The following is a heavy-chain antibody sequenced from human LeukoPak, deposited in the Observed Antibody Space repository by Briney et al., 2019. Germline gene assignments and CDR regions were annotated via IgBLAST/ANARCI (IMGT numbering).Heavy chain of an antibody. Sequence: PSETLSLTCTVSGGSIIGHYWSWIRQSPGRELEWIGYVHSSGTTSFNPSLKSRVTMLVDTSKNQFSLRLTSMTAADTAQYFCAREQYLAYDVFGFWGRGTMVTVSS. D-gene: IGHD2/OR15-2a*01. J-gene: IGHJ3*01. CDR3: AREQYLAYDVFGF. CDR2: VHSSGTT. CDR1: GGSIIGHY. V-gene: IGHV4-59*11.